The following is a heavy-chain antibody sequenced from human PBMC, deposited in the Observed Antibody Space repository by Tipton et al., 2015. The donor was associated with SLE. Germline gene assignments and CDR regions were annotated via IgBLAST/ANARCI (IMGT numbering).Heavy chain of an antibody. CDR3: ATRPGTSHWYYFDY. CDR1: GFSVSSDY. J-gene: IGHJ4*02. V-gene: IGHV3-53*01. CDR2: IYSAGDT. Sequence: SLRLSCAASGFSVSSDYMSWVRQAPGQGLEWVSVIYSAGDTYYADPGRGRFTNSRDNTKNTLYLQMNSLRADDTAVYYCATRPGTSHWYYFDYWGQGILVTVSS. D-gene: IGHD2-2*01.